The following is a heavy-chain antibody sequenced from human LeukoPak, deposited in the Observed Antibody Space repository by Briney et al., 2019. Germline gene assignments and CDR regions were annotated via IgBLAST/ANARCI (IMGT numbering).Heavy chain of an antibody. D-gene: IGHD6-19*01. CDR3: ARVLPQWLARYYFDC. Sequence: SETLSLTCTVYGDSISSSSYYWGWIRQPPGKGLEWIGTIYYSGSTYYSPSLESRVTISIDTSKNQFSLRLNSVTAADTAVYYCARVLPQWLARYYFDCWGQGTLVTVSS. V-gene: IGHV4-39*01. CDR2: IYYSGST. CDR1: GDSISSSSYY. J-gene: IGHJ4*02.